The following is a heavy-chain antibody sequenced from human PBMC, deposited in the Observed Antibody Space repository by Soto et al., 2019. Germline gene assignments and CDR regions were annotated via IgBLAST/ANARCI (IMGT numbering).Heavy chain of an antibody. V-gene: IGHV3-11*01. CDR3: ARVCYGVVIIHYYYYMDV. CDR1: GFTFSESY. D-gene: IGHD3-3*01. CDR2: ISRSGSTT. Sequence: QVQLVESGGGLVKPGGSLSLSCAASGFTFSESYMSWIRQAPGKGLEWVSYISRSGSTTYYAESVKGRFTVSRDNAKNSLYLQMNSLIAEDTAVYYCARVCYGVVIIHYYYYMDVWGGGTTVTVSS. J-gene: IGHJ6*03.